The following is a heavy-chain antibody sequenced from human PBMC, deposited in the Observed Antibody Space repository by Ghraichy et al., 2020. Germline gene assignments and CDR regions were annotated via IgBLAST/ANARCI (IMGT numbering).Heavy chain of an antibody. J-gene: IGHJ4*02. CDR2: IYYSGST. V-gene: IGHV4-59*01. CDR3: ARENSESSGWSFDY. Sequence: SQTLSITCTVSGGSISSYYWSWIRQPPGKGLEWIGYIYYSGSTNYNPSLKSRVTISVDTSKNQFSLKLSSVTAADTAVYYCARENSESSGWSFDYWGQGTLVTVSS. D-gene: IGHD6-19*01. CDR1: GGSISSYY.